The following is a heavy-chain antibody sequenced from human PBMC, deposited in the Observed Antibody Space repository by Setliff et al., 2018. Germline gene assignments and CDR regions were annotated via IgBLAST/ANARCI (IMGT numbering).Heavy chain of an antibody. J-gene: IGHJ3*01. CDR3: VRDRWKVMVNKGDDAFDL. CDR2: ISRTYSTI. Sequence: GGSLRLSCAASGFTFSTSSMNWVRLAPGKGLEWVSYISRTYSTIYYADSVKGRFTISKDNAKNSLYLQMNSLRAEDTAIYYCVRDRWKVMVNKGDDAFDLWGQGTMVTVSS. CDR1: GFTFSTSS. V-gene: IGHV3-48*04. D-gene: IGHD5-18*01.